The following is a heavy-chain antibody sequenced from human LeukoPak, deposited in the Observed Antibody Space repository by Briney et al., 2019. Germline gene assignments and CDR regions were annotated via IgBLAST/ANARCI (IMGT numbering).Heavy chain of an antibody. CDR1: GVSISSYY. V-gene: IGHV4-59*01. CDR2: IYYSGST. CDR3: ARYQNSFDY. J-gene: IGHJ4*02. Sequence: PSETLSLTCAVSGVSISSYYWSWVRQPPGKGLEWIGYIYYSGSTNYNPSLKSRVTISVETSKNQFSLKLSSVPAADTAVYYCARYQNSFDYWGQGTLVTVSS.